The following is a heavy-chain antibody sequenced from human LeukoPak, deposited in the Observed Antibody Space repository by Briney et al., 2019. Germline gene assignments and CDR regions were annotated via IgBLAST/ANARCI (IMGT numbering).Heavy chain of an antibody. D-gene: IGHD2-2*01. CDR1: GFTFSNYG. Sequence: GGSLRLSCAASGFTFSNYGMGWVGQTPGKGLEGLSRVSGSGANTYYADSVKGRFTISRDNSSTSIYLQMNSLRTDDTAVYYCARLQPLVIPAAKLGFDYWGQGTLVTVSS. CDR2: VSGSGANT. J-gene: IGHJ4*02. CDR3: ARLQPLVIPAAKLGFDY. V-gene: IGHV3-23*01.